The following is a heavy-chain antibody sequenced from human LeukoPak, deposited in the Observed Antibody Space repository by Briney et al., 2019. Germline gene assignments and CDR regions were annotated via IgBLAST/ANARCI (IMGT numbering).Heavy chain of an antibody. V-gene: IGHV3-21*01. CDR1: GFTFSSYS. Sequence: PGGSLRLSCAASGFTFSSYSMNWVRQAPGKGLEWISSISSSSSYIYYADSVKGRFTISRDNAKNSLYLQMNSLRAEDTAVYYCARVPRGDGYNNPWGQGTLVTVSP. CDR2: ISSSSSYI. CDR3: ARVPRGDGYNNP. D-gene: IGHD5-24*01. J-gene: IGHJ5*02.